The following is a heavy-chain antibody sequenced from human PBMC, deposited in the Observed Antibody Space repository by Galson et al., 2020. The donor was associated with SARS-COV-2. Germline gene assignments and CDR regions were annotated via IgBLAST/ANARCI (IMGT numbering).Heavy chain of an antibody. CDR1: GFTFSSYG. Sequence: GGSLRLSCAASGFTFSSYGMHWVRQAPGKGLEWVAVISYDGSNKYYADSVKGRFTISRDNSKNTLYLQMNSLRAEDTAVYYCAKDPARVTTCFDYYYYGMDVWGQGTTVTVSS. CDR3: AKDPARVTTCFDYYYYGMDV. CDR2: ISYDGSNK. J-gene: IGHJ6*02. V-gene: IGHV3-30*18. D-gene: IGHD4-17*01.